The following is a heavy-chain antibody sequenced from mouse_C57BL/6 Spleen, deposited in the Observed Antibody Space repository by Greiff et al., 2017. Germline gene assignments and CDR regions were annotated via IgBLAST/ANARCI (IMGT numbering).Heavy chain of an antibody. J-gene: IGHJ2*01. D-gene: IGHD2-3*01. CDR1: GLNIKNTY. CDR2: IDPANGNT. Sequence: VQLQQSVAELVRPGASVKLSCTASGLNIKNTYMLWVQRRPEQGLEWIGRIDPANGNTKYAPNVQGKGTITADTASNKAYLQLSSLTSEDTAIYYCARLGTNDGYYEIDYWGQGTTLTVAS. CDR3: ARLGTNDGYYEIDY. V-gene: IGHV14-3*01.